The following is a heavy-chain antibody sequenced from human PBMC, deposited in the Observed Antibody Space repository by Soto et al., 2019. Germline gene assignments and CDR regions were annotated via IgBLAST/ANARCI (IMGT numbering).Heavy chain of an antibody. CDR3: ARIPFAYYAMDV. CDR2: INHSGST. J-gene: IGHJ6*02. Sequence: PSETLSLTCAVYGRSFSGYYWSWIRQPPGKGLEWIGEINHSGSTNYNPSLKRRVTISVDTSKNQFSLKLSSVTAADTAVYYGARIPFAYYAMDVWGQGTTVTAPS. V-gene: IGHV4-34*01. CDR1: GRSFSGYY. D-gene: IGHD2-21*01.